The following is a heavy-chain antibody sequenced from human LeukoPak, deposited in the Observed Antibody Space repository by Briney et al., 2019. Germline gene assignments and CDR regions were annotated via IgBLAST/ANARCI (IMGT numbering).Heavy chain of an antibody. CDR3: AKTAGIAAAADFDY. CDR2: ISAYNGNT. D-gene: IGHD6-13*01. Sequence: ASVKVSCKASGYTFTSYGISWVRQAPGQGLEWMGWISAYNGNTNYAQKLQGRVTMTTDTSTSTAYMELRSLRSEDTAVYYCAKTAGIAAAADFDYWGQGTLVTVSS. CDR1: GYTFTSYG. J-gene: IGHJ4*02. V-gene: IGHV1-18*01.